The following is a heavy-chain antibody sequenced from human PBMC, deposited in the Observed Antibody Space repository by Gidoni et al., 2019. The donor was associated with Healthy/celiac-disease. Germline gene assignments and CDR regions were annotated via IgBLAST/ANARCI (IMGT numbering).Heavy chain of an antibody. CDR1: GLSVSRNY. Sequence: EVQLVESGGGLVQPGGSLRLSCAASGLSVSRNYMTWVRQAPGKGLEWVSVIYSGGSTYYADSVKGRFTISRDNSKNTRYLQMSSLRAEDTAVYYCAKVLLGDYDFWSGYYGNDAFDIWGQGTMVTVSS. V-gene: IGHV3-66*02. CDR3: AKVLLGDYDFWSGYYGNDAFDI. D-gene: IGHD3-3*01. J-gene: IGHJ3*02. CDR2: IYSGGST.